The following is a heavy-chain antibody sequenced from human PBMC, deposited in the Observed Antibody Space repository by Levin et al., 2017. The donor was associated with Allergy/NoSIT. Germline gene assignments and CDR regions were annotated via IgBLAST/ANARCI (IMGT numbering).Heavy chain of an antibody. J-gene: IGHJ6*02. CDR3: ARVGCSGGSCYSYYYYYYGMDV. V-gene: IGHV3-48*02. CDR1: GFTFSSYS. D-gene: IGHD2-15*01. Sequence: GGSLRLSCAASGFTFSSYSMNWVRQAPGKGLEWISYISSSSSTIYYADSVKGRFTISRDNAKNSLYLQMNSLRDEDTAVYYCARVGCSGGSCYSYYYYYYGMDVWGQGTTVTVSS. CDR2: ISSSSSTI.